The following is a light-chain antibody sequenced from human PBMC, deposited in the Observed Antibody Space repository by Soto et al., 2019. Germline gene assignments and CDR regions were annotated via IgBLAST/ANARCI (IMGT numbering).Light chain of an antibody. V-gene: IGKV3-20*01. CDR3: QQYGSPGT. CDR2: GAS. J-gene: IGKJ1*01. CDR1: QSVSSSY. Sequence: EIVLTQSPGTLSLSPGERATLSCRASQSVSSSYLAWYQQKPGQAPRLLIYGASSRATGIPDRFSGSGSGTDFTLNISRLEPEDFAVYYCQQYGSPGTFGQGTKVDIX.